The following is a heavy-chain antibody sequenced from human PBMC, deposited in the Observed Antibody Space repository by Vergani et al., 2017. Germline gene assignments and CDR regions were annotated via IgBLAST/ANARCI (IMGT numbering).Heavy chain of an antibody. V-gene: IGHV1-18*01. J-gene: IGHJ4*02. CDR1: GYSFSSYG. D-gene: IGHD2-8*02. CDR2: IGTYGHK. CDR3: ARDALFSVCGYCAGSTCYPDY. Sequence: QVQLVQSGAEVKKPGASVKVSCKASGYSFSSYGITWVRQAPGQGLEWMGWIGTYGHKYEAQKFQGRVTMTTDTSTNTAYLEMRSVTYDDTAVYYCARDALFSVCGYCAGSTCYPDYWGQGTLVTVSS.